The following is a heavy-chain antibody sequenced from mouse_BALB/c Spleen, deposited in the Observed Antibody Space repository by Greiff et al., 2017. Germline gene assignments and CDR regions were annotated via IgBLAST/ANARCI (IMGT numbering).Heavy chain of an antibody. J-gene: IGHJ2*01. V-gene: IGHV1-7*01. CDR1: GYTFTSYW. Sequence: VQGVESGAELAKPGASVKMSCKASGYTFTSYWMHWVKQRPGQGLEWIGYINPSTGYTEYNQKFKDKATLTADTSSSTAYMQLSSLTSEDSAVYFCARDGSFDYWGQGTTLTVSS. CDR3: ARDGSFDY. CDR2: INPSTGYT. D-gene: IGHD1-1*01.